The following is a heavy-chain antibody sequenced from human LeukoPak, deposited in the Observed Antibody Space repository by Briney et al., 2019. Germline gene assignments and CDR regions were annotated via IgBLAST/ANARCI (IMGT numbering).Heavy chain of an antibody. D-gene: IGHD1-26*01. CDR2: INHSGST. CDR3: ARLQLVGARVRGFDP. CDR1: GGSFSGYY. J-gene: IGHJ5*02. V-gene: IGHV4-34*01. Sequence: SETLSLTCAVYGGSFSGYYWSWIRQPPGKGLEWIGEINHSGSTNYNPSLKSRVTISVDTSKNQFSLKLSSVTAADTAVYYCARLQLVGARVRGFDPWGQGTLVTVSS.